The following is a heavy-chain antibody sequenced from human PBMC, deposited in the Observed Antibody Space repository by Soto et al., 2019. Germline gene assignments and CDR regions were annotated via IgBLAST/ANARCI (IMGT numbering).Heavy chain of an antibody. Sequence: TLSLTCTVSGGSISSGNYYWSWIRQHPGKGLEWIGYIYYSGSTYYNPSLKSRVTISVDTSKNQFSLKLSSVTAADTAVYYCARAVVVVANNWFDPWGQGTLVTVSS. J-gene: IGHJ5*02. CDR3: ARAVVVVANNWFDP. CDR1: GGSISSGNYY. D-gene: IGHD2-15*01. CDR2: IYYSGST. V-gene: IGHV4-31*03.